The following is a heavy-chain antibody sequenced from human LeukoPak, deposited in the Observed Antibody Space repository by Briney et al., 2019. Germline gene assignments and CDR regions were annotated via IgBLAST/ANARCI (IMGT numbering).Heavy chain of an antibody. D-gene: IGHD2-2*01. J-gene: IGHJ4*02. CDR3: ASGDCSSTSCYFDY. CDR1: GGSIVSSSYY. Sequence: SSETLSLTCTVAGGSIVSSSYYWGWIWQPPGKGLERIGNIYYSGNTFYNPSLKSRVTISVDRSKNQFSLKLSSVTAADTAVYYCASGDCSSTSCYFDYWGQGTLVTVSS. V-gene: IGHV4-39*07. CDR2: IYYSGNT.